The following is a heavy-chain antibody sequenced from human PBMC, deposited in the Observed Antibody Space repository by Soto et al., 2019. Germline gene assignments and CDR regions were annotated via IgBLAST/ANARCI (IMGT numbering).Heavy chain of an antibody. CDR2: IWYDGSNK. CDR1: GFTFSSYG. J-gene: IGHJ4*02. Sequence: QVQLVESGGGVVQPGRSLRLSCAASGFTFSSYGIHWVRQAPGKGLEWVALIWYDGSNKYYADSVKGRFTISRDNSKNTLYLQMNSLRAEDTAVYYCARVGGFGELFRGFHYWGQGTLVTVSS. CDR3: ARVGGFGELFRGFHY. D-gene: IGHD3-10*01. V-gene: IGHV3-33*01.